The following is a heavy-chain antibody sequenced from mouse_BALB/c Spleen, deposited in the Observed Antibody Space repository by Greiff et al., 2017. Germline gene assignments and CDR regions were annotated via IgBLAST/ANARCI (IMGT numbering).Heavy chain of an antibody. J-gene: IGHJ4*01. CDR2: IRSKANNHET. Sequence: EVHLVASGGGLVQPGGPMKLSCAASGFTFSDAWMDWVRQSPEKGLEWVAEIRSKANNHETYYAESVNGRFTISRDDSKSSVYLQMNSLRAEDTGMYYGTRSFKGGAMGYWGQGTSVTVSS. CDR1: GFTFSDAW. D-gene: IGHD3-3*01. CDR3: TRSFKGGAMGY. V-gene: IGHV6-6*01.